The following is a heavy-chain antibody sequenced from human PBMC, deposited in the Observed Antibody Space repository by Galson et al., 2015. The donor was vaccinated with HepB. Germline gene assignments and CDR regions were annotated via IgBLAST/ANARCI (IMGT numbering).Heavy chain of an antibody. CDR2: FDPEDGET. CDR3: ATIKEWELQSGWFDP. D-gene: IGHD1-26*01. V-gene: IGHV1-24*01. CDR1: GYTLTELS. J-gene: IGHJ5*02. Sequence: SVKVSCKVSGYTLTELSMHWVRQAPGKGLEWMGGFDPEDGETIYAQKFQGRVTMTEDTSTDTAYMELSSLRSEDTAVYYCATIKEWELQSGWFDPWGQGTLVTVSS.